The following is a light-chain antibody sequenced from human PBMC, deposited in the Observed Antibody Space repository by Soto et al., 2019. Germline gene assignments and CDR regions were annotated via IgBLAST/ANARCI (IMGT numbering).Light chain of an antibody. V-gene: IGLV2-8*01. CDR1: SSDVGGYNY. CDR2: EVS. Sequence: QSALTQRPSASGSPGQSVTISCTGTSSDVGGYNYVSWYQQHPDKAPKLMIYEVSKRPSGVPDRFSGSKSGNTASLTVSGLQAEDEADYYCSSYAGSKNSVFGGGTKLTVL. CDR3: SSYAGSKNSV. J-gene: IGLJ3*02.